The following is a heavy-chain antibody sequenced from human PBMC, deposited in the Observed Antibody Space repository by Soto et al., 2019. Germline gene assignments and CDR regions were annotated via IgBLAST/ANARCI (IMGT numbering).Heavy chain of an antibody. Sequence: QVHLVQSGAEVRKPGSSVKVSCKTSGGTFSTYTIYWVRQAPGQGLEWMGRIIPLFGTTKYAQNFQERVTITGEGSTGTAYMGLSSLGAEETAVYFCGRRLDCRADDDFDVLGEG. V-gene: IGHV1-69*18. CDR3: GRRLDCRADDDFDV. D-gene: IGHD6-25*01. CDR1: GGTFSTYT. CDR2: IIPLFGTT. J-gene: IGHJ3*01.